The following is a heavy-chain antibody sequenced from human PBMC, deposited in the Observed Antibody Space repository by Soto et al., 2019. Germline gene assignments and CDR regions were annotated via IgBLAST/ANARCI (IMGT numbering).Heavy chain of an antibody. V-gene: IGHV1-46*01. Sequence: QVQLVQSGAEVKKPGASVKLSCKTSGYTFSNYYINWVRQAPGQGLQWMGRINPSGGGTIYAQNFQGRVTMTRVTSTSTVYMDLSSLSSEDTAVYYCARSQEVVVVPAAPIDYWGQGTLVTVS. J-gene: IGHJ4*02. CDR1: GYTFSNYY. D-gene: IGHD2-15*01. CDR2: INPSGGGT. CDR3: ARSQEVVVVPAAPIDY.